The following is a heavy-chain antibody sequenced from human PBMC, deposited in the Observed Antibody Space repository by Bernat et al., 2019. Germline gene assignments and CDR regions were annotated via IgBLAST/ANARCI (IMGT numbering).Heavy chain of an antibody. Sequence: EVQLLESGGGLVQPGGSLRLSCVASGFTFSSYAMNWVRQAPGKGLQWVSGISGSGENTYYADSVKGRFTISRDNSKSMLLLLMNSLRAEDTAVYYCAKTRNLVFYGMDVWGQGTTVTVSS. CDR2: ISGSGENT. V-gene: IGHV3-23*01. J-gene: IGHJ6*02. D-gene: IGHD1-14*01. CDR1: GFTFSSYA. CDR3: AKTRNLVFYGMDV.